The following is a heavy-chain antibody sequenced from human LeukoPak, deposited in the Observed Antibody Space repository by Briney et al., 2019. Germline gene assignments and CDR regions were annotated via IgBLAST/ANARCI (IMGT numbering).Heavy chain of an antibody. CDR3: TRDGPRSSGYPDT. J-gene: IGHJ5*02. Sequence: PSETLSLTCTVSGDSISSGGHFWSWIRQHPGKGLEWFGYIYYSGSTYYNPSLKSRVNISVDTSKNQFSLRLSSVTAADTAVYYCTRDGPRSSGYPDTWGQGTRVTVSS. V-gene: IGHV4-31*03. CDR1: GDSISSGGHF. CDR2: IYYSGST. D-gene: IGHD3-22*01.